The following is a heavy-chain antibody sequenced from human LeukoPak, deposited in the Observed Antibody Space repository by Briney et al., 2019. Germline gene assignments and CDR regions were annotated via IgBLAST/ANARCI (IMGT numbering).Heavy chain of an antibody. CDR2: ISSSSSYI. CDR1: GFTLSSYS. Sequence: GGSLRLSCAASGFTLSSYSMNWVRQAPGKGLEWVSSISSSSSYIYYADSVKGRFAISRDNAKNSLWLQMNSLRAEDTAVYYCARTERGYGRDYWGQGTLVTVSS. J-gene: IGHJ4*02. V-gene: IGHV3-21*01. D-gene: IGHD1-1*01. CDR3: ARTERGYGRDY.